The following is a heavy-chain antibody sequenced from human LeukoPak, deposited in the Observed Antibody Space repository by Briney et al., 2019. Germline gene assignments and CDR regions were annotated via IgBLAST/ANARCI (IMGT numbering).Heavy chain of an antibody. CDR2: IYYSGST. J-gene: IGHJ4*02. CDR3: ASTFQGNFDY. V-gene: IGHV4-59*01. Sequence: SETLSLTCSVSGGSISSYYWNWIRQPPGKGLEWIGYIYYSGSTKYNPSLKSRVTISVDTSKNQFSLKLSFVTAADTAVYYCASTFQGNFDYWGQGTLVTVSS. D-gene: IGHD2/OR15-2a*01. CDR1: GGSISSYY.